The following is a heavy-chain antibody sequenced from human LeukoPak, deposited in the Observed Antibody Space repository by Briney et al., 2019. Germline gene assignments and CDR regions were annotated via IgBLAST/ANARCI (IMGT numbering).Heavy chain of an antibody. D-gene: IGHD2-2*02. Sequence: PSETLSLTCTVSGGSISSGGYYWSWIRQHPGKGLEWIGYIYYSGSTYYNPSLKSRVTMSVDTSKNQFSLKLSSVTAADTAVYYCARSKYCSSTSCYTYNWFDPWGQGTLVTVSS. CDR1: GGSISSGGYY. CDR2: IYYSGST. CDR3: ARSKYCSSTSCYTYNWFDP. J-gene: IGHJ5*02. V-gene: IGHV4-31*03.